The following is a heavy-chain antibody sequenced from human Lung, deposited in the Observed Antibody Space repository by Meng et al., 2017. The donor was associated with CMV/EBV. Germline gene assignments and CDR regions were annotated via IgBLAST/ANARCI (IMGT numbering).Heavy chain of an antibody. CDR1: GGSFSGYY. J-gene: IGHJ4*02. V-gene: IGHV4-34*01. Sequence: SETLSLTCAVYGGSFSGYYWSWIRQPPGKGLEWIGEINHSGSTNYNPSLKSRVTISVDTSKNQFSLKLSSVTAADTAVYCCARYDFWSGYVYWGQGTLVTVSS. D-gene: IGHD3-3*01. CDR2: INHSGST. CDR3: ARYDFWSGYVY.